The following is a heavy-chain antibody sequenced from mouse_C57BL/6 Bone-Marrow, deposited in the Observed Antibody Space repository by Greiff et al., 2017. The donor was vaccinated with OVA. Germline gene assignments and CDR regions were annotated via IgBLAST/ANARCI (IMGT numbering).Heavy chain of an antibody. CDR1: GFSFNTYA. V-gene: IGHV10-1*01. Sequence: EVKLMESGGGLVQPKGSLKLSCAASGFSFNTYAMNWVRQAPGKGLEWVARIRRKSNNYATSYADSVKARYTISRDDSESMIHMQMNNVKTEDTAMYYCVRHGYYAMDYWGQGTAVTVSA. CDR3: VRHGYYAMDY. CDR2: IRRKSNNYAT. J-gene: IGHJ4*01.